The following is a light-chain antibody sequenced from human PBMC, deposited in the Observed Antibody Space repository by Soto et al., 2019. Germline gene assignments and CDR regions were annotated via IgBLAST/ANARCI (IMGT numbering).Light chain of an antibody. CDR1: QSVISSY. CDR3: QQYGSSLWT. J-gene: IGKJ1*01. CDR2: GAS. V-gene: IGKV3-20*01. Sequence: EIVLTQSPGTLSLSPGERATLSFSASQSVISSYLAWYQQKPGQAPRLLIYGASSRATGIPDRFSGSGSGTDFTLTISRLEPEDFAVYYCQQYGSSLWTFGQGTKVDI.